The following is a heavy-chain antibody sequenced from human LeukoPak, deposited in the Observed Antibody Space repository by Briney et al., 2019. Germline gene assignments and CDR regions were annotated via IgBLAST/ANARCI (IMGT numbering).Heavy chain of an antibody. Sequence: GESLQISCLGSGYSFTSYWSGWVRQMPGKGLAWMGIIYSGDSDTRYSPSFQGQVTISADKSIRTAYLQWSSLKASDTAMYYCARQIDENYYMDVWGKGTTVTVSS. D-gene: IGHD3-9*01. V-gene: IGHV5-51*01. J-gene: IGHJ6*03. CDR1: GYSFTSYW. CDR2: IYSGDSDT. CDR3: ARQIDENYYMDV.